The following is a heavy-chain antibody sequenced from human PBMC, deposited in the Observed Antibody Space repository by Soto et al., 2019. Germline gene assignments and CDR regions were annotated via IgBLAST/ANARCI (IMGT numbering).Heavy chain of an antibody. J-gene: IGHJ4*02. V-gene: IGHV3-21*01. D-gene: IGHD1-1*01. CDR1: GFTFSSDT. CDR2: IDKTSKTT. CDR3: VRGDERGN. Sequence: EVQLVESGGGLVKPGASLRLSCAASGFTFSSDTMNWVRQAPGKGLEWVSSIDKTSKTTHYADSVRGRFTISRDNAQSLLDLQMNSLRAEDTAVYYCVRGDERGNWGQGTLVTVSS.